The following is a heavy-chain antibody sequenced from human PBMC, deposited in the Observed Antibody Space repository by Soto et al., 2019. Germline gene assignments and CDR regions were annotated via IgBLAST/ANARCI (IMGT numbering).Heavy chain of an antibody. CDR3: ARHEGWTGPDQ. J-gene: IGHJ5*02. D-gene: IGHD2-8*02. V-gene: IGHV4-4*02. CDR1: GASIGSGGW. Sequence: SETLSLTCAVSGASIGSGGWCSGCRQPPGKGLEWIAEIFHDGNTNYSPSLKSRVTISVDKSQNQFSLNVYSVTAADTAVYYCARHEGWTGPDQWGQGTLVTVSS. CDR2: IFHDGNT.